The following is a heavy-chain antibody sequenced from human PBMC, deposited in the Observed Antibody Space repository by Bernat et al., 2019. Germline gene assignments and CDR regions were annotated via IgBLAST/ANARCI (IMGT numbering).Heavy chain of an antibody. J-gene: IGHJ6*02. CDR1: GFTFSSYA. Sequence: QVQLVESGGGVVQPGRSLRLSCAASGFTFSSYAMHWFRQAPGKGLEWVAVISYDGSNKYYADSVKGRFTISRDNSKNTLYLQMNSLRAEDTAVYYCARDLSSGWSLVTTDYYYYGMDVWGQGTTVTVSS. CDR2: ISYDGSNK. V-gene: IGHV3-30-3*01. CDR3: ARDLSSGWSLVTTDYYYYGMDV. D-gene: IGHD6-19*01.